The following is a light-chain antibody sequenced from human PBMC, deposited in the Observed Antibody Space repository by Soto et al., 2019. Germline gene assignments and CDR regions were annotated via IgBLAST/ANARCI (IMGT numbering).Light chain of an antibody. V-gene: IGLV2-14*01. Sequence: QSDLTQPASVSGSPGQSITISCTGTSSDVGAYNYVSWYQQHPGKAPRLMIYEVINRPSGVSNRFSGSKSGNTASLTISGLQAEDEADYYCSSYTTSSTLDVVFGGGTKVTVL. J-gene: IGLJ2*01. CDR1: SSDVGAYNY. CDR2: EVI. CDR3: SSYTTSSTLDVV.